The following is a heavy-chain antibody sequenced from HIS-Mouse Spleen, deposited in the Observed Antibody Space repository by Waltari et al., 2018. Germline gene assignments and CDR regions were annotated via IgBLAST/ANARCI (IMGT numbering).Heavy chain of an antibody. CDR3: AREIPYSSSWYDWYFDL. D-gene: IGHD6-13*01. V-gene: IGHV4-39*07. J-gene: IGHJ2*01. CDR2: IYYSGST. Sequence: QLQLQESGPGLVTPSETLSLTCTVSGGSISSSSYYWGGLRQPPGKGLEWIGSIYYSGSTYYNPSLKSRVTISVDTSKNQFSLKLSSVTAADTAVYYCAREIPYSSSWYDWYFDLWGRGTLVTVSS. CDR1: GGSISSSSYY.